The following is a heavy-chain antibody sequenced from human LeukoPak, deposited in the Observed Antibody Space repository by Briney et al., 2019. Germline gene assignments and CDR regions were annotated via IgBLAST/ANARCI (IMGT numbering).Heavy chain of an antibody. J-gene: IGHJ4*02. Sequence: PSETLSLTCTVSGGSVTTYYWSWIRQPPGKGLEWIGYIHYSGHTNYSPSLNSRVTISVDTSKNQFSLRLSSVTAADTAVYYCACEYSSGRLDSWGQGTLVTVSS. CDR2: IHYSGHT. V-gene: IGHV4-59*02. CDR1: GGSVTTYY. D-gene: IGHD6-19*01. CDR3: ACEYSSGRLDS.